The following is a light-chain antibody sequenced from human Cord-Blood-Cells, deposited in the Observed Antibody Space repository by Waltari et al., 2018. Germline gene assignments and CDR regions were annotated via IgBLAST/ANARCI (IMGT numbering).Light chain of an antibody. CDR2: SAS. CDR1: QGISNY. J-gene: IGKJ4*01. CDR3: QKYNSAPLT. Sequence: IQTTHSPPSLSPSLGDRVTITCRASQGISNYLAWYQQKPGKVPKILIYSASTLQSGVPSLFSGSGSGTDFTLTISSLQPEDVATYYCQKYNSAPLTFGGGTKVEIK. V-gene: IGKV1-27*01.